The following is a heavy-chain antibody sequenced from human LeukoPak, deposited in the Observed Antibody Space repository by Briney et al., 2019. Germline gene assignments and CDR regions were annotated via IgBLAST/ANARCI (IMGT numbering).Heavy chain of an antibody. CDR1: GFRFSDYA. CDR2: ISYDGSKK. J-gene: IGHJ3*01. Sequence: PGGSLRLSCAISGFRFSDYAMHWVRQAPGKGLEWLAAISYDGSKKQYADSVRGRFTISRDSSMNTLYLQMNSLRVEDTTLYYCARGGVGAANSGSNALDVWGQGTIVAVSS. V-gene: IGHV3-30*04. D-gene: IGHD3-22*01. CDR3: ARGGVGAANSGSNALDV.